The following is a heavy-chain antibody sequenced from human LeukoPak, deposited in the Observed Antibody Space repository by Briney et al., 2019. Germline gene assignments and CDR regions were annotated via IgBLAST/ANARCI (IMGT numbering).Heavy chain of an antibody. CDR2: ISGSGVNT. D-gene: IGHD3-22*01. Sequence: HPSETLSLTCTVSGGSISSSYYWGWIRQPPGKGLEWVSGISGSGVNTYYADSVKGRFTISRDNSKNTLYLQMNRLRAEDTAVYYCAKGLEDVHDNTGHYSNWFDPWGQGTLVTVSS. CDR1: GGSISSSYY. CDR3: AKGLEDVHDNTGHYSNWFDP. J-gene: IGHJ5*02. V-gene: IGHV3-23*01.